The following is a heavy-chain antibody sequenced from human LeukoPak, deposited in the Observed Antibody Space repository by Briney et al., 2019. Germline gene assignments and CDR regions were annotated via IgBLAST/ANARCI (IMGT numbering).Heavy chain of an antibody. Sequence: GGSLRLSCAASGFTFSSYAMSWVRQAPGKGLEWVSAISGSGGSTYYADSVKGRFTISRDNSKNTLYLQMNSLRAEDTAVYYCAKDGGSSWYGRETLDYWGQGTLVTVSS. CDR1: GFTFSSYA. D-gene: IGHD6-13*01. V-gene: IGHV3-23*01. CDR2: ISGSGGST. J-gene: IGHJ4*02. CDR3: AKDGGSSWYGRETLDY.